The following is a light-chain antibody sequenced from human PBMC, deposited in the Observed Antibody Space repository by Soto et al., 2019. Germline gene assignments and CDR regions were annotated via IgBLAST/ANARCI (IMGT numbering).Light chain of an antibody. CDR1: QSVGTY. J-gene: IGKJ5*01. CDR2: DSS. CDR3: QQYGNSPQIP. V-gene: IGKV3D-20*01. Sequence: EIGLTKYTDTLSLAPGIRATLSCGASQSVGTYIAWYKQKPGLAPRLVMFDSSTRATGIPDRFSGSGSGTDFTLTISRLEPEDFAVYFCQQYGNSPQIPFGQGTRPAIK.